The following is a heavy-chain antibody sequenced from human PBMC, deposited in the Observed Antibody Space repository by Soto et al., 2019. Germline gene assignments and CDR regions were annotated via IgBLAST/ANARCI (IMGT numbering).Heavy chain of an antibody. CDR3: ASSPYDILTGYYSGAFDI. CDR1: GGTFSSYA. D-gene: IGHD3-9*01. CDR2: SIPIFGTA. V-gene: IGHV1-69*13. Sequence: SVETPCTASGGTFSSYAISWVPQAPGRGLEQNGGSIPIFGTANYAQKFQGRVTDTADESTSTAYMELSSLRSEDTAVYYCASSPYDILTGYYSGAFDIWCQGTMVTV. J-gene: IGHJ3*02.